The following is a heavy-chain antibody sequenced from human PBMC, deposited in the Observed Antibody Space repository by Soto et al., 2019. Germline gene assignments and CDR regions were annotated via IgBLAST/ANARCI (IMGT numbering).Heavy chain of an antibody. CDR1: GGSISNDDYY. CDR3: ARATTVTSSFFYYGLDV. CDR2: IYYNGNT. D-gene: IGHD4-17*01. J-gene: IGHJ6*02. V-gene: IGHV4-30-4*08. Sequence: SETLSLTCSVSGGSISNDDYYWTWIRQPPGKGLEWIGHIYYNGNTYYNPSLKSRLTMSLDTSQNQLSLHLTSVIAADSASYFCARATTVTSSFFYYGLDVWGQGTTVTVS.